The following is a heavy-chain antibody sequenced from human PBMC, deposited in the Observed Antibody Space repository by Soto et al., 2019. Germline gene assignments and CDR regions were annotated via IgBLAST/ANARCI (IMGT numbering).Heavy chain of an antibody. CDR2: IKSKTDGGTT. CDR3: TTGDYDSSGYYEGLG. D-gene: IGHD3-22*01. Sequence: TGGSQILSCAASGFTFRNAWMNWVRQAPGKGLEWVGRIKSKTDGGTTDYAAPVKGRFTISRDDSKNTLYLQMNSLKTEDTAVYYCTTGDYDSSGYYEGLGWGQGTMVTVSS. V-gene: IGHV3-15*07. J-gene: IGHJ3*01. CDR1: GFTFRNAW.